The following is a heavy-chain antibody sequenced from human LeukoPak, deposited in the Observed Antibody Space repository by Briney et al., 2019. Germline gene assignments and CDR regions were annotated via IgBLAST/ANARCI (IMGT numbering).Heavy chain of an antibody. V-gene: IGHV3-30-3*01. CDR2: ISYEGSNK. CDR1: GFTFSSYA. CDR3: ARDYRMVLLWFGEKMGFDY. Sequence: PGGSLRLSCAASGFTFSSYAMHWVRQAPGKGLEWVAVISYEGSNKYYADSVKGRFTISRDNSKNTLYLQMNSLRAEDTAVYYCARDYRMVLLWFGEKMGFDYWGQGTLVTVSS. J-gene: IGHJ4*02. D-gene: IGHD3-10*01.